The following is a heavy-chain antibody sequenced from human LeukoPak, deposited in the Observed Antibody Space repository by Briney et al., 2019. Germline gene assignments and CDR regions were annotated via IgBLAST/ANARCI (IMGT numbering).Heavy chain of an antibody. CDR1: GGSISSYY. J-gene: IGHJ4*02. V-gene: IGHV4-59*01. D-gene: IGHD6-13*01. CDR3: ARGGPYSSSPLFDY. Sequence: SETLSLTCTVSGGSISSYYWSWLRQPPGKGLEWIGYIYYSGSTNYNPSLKSRVTISVDTSKNQFSLKLSSVTAADTAVYYCARGGPYSSSPLFDYWGQGTLVTVSS. CDR2: IYYSGST.